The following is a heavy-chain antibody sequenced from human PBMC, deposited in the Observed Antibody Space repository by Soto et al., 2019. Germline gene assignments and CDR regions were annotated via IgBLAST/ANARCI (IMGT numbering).Heavy chain of an antibody. J-gene: IGHJ4*02. V-gene: IGHV4-59*01. CDR2: IYYSGST. Sequence: QVQLQESGPGLVKPSETLSLTCTVSGGSISSYYWSWIRQPPGKGLEWIGYIYYSGSTNYNPSLKSRVTISVDTSKNQFSLKLSSVTAADTAVYCCARDRGEGFDYWGQGTLVTVSS. D-gene: IGHD3-10*01. CDR1: GGSISSYY. CDR3: ARDRGEGFDY.